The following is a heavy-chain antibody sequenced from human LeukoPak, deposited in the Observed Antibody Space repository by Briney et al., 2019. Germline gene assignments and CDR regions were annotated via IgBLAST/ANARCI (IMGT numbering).Heavy chain of an antibody. CDR1: GYTFTDYY. V-gene: IGHV1-2*02. J-gene: IGHJ4*02. CDR2: INPSTGGT. D-gene: IGHD5-12*01. Sequence: GSVRISCKASGYTFTDYYIHWVRQAPGQGLEWMGWINPSTGGTNPAQKFRCRITMTRDTSISTAYMELSGLTSDDTAVYYCASGHATSRQYCGYGHYWGRETVDTVSS. CDR3: ASGHATSRQYCGYGHY.